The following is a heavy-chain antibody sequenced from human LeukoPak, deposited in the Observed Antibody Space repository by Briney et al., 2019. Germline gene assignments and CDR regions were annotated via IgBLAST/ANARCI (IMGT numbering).Heavy chain of an antibody. CDR3: AIADYYDSSGYYPPDY. J-gene: IGHJ4*02. Sequence: GGSLRLSCAASGFTFSTYSMNWVRQAPGKGLEWVSGISGSGGSVYYADSVKGRSTISRDNSKNTLYLQMNSLRAEDTAVYYCAIADYYDSSGYYPPDYWGQGTLVTVSS. V-gene: IGHV3-23*01. D-gene: IGHD3-22*01. CDR2: ISGSGGSV. CDR1: GFTFSTYS.